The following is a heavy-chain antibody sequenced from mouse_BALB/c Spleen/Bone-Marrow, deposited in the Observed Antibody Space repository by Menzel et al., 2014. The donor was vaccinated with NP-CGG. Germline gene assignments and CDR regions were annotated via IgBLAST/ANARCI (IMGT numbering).Heavy chain of an antibody. J-gene: IGHJ4*01. Sequence: DVKLQESGTVLARPGASVKMSCKGSGYTFTSYWMHWVKQRPGQGLEWIGAIYPGNSDTSYNQKFKGKAKLTAVTSTSTAYMELSSLTNEDSAVYYCTVPYGNYVGYYAMDYWGQGTSITVSS. CDR3: TVPYGNYVGYYAMDY. D-gene: IGHD2-1*01. CDR2: IYPGNSDT. V-gene: IGHV1-5*01. CDR1: GYTFTSYW.